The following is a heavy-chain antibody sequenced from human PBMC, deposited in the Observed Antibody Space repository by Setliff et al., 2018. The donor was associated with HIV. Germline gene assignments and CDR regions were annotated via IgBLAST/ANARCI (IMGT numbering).Heavy chain of an antibody. D-gene: IGHD4-17*01. Sequence: GGSLRLSCEASGFSFSDYNMNWVRQAPGKGLEWVSYISFASGIIYYADSVKGRFTISRDNSKDTLYLQMNSLRAEDTAVYYCAKDGYSDYLNSYFDYWGQGTLVTVSS. CDR1: GFSFSDYN. CDR3: AKDGYSDYLNSYFDY. V-gene: IGHV3-48*01. CDR2: ISFASGII. J-gene: IGHJ4*02.